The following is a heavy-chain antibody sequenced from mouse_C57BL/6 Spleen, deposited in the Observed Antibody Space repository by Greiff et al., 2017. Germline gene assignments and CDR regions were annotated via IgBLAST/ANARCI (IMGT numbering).Heavy chain of an antibody. J-gene: IGHJ1*03. CDR1: GYSFTGYY. CDR3: APLLRDPYWYFDV. V-gene: IGHV1-42*01. D-gene: IGHD1-1*01. Sequence: DVQLVESGPELVKPGASVKISCKASGYSFTGYYMNWVKQSPEKSLEWIGEINPSTGGTTYNQKFKAKATLTVDKSSSTAYMQLKSLTSEDSAVYYCAPLLRDPYWYFDVWGTGTTVTVSS. CDR2: INPSTGGT.